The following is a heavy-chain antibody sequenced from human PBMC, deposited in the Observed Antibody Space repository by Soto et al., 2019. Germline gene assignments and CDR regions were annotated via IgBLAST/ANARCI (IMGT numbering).Heavy chain of an antibody. CDR2: ISGSGGST. CDR1: GFTFSSYA. J-gene: IGHJ6*02. Sequence: GGSLRLSCAASGFTFSSYAMSWVRQAPGKGLEWVSAISGSGGSTYYADSVKGRFTISRDNSKNTLYRQMNSLRAEDTAVYYCAKDSFPSYYYYGMDVWGQGTTVTVSS. CDR3: AKDSFPSYYYYGMDV. V-gene: IGHV3-23*01.